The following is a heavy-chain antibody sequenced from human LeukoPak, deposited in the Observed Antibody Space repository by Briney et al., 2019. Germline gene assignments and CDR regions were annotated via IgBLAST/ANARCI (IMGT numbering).Heavy chain of an antibody. V-gene: IGHV3-21*01. CDR3: AGGDGDYDYFDY. Sequence: GGSLRLSCAASGFIFSSYSMNWVRQAPGKGLEWVSSISSSSNYIYYADSVRGRFTISRDNAKNSLYLQMNSLRAEDTAVYYCAGGDGDYDYFDYWGQGSLVTVSS. CDR1: GFIFSSYS. D-gene: IGHD4-17*01. J-gene: IGHJ4*02. CDR2: ISSSSNYI.